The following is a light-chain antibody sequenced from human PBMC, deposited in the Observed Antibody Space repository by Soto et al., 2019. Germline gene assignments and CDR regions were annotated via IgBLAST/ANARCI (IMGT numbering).Light chain of an antibody. V-gene: IGLV1-40*01. CDR1: SSNIGEGYD. J-gene: IGLJ1*01. CDR3: QSYDSGTSGSCV. CDR2: GNS. Sequence: QSPLTQPPSVSGAPGQRVTIPCTGSSSNIGEGYDVHWYQQLPGTAPNLLIYGNSNRPSGVPDRFSGSKSGTSASLAITGLQAEDEADYYCQSYDSGTSGSCVCGTGTKVNVL.